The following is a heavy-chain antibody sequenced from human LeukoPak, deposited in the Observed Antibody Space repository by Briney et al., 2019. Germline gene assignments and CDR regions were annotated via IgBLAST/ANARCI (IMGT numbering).Heavy chain of an antibody. CDR3: AREVWSAFDI. Sequence: SETLSLTCTVSGGSISSYYWSWIRQPPGKGLEWIGYIYYSVSTNYNPSLKSRVTISVDTSKNQFSLKLSSVTAADTAVYYCAREVWSAFDIWGQGTMVTVSS. CDR2: IYYSVST. D-gene: IGHD2-21*01. CDR1: GGSISSYY. J-gene: IGHJ3*02. V-gene: IGHV4-59*12.